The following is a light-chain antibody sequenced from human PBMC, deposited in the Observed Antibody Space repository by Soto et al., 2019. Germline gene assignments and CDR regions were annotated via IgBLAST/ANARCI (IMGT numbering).Light chain of an antibody. CDR1: QSLLHSNGYNY. CDR2: WGS. Sequence: DIVMSQSPLSLPVTPGEPASISCRSSQSLLHSNGYNYLDWYVQKPGQSPQLLIYWGSNRASGVPDRFSGSGSGTDFTLKISRVEAEDVGVYYCMQARQTPVTFGQGTKVEIK. J-gene: IGKJ1*01. CDR3: MQARQTPVT. V-gene: IGKV2-28*01.